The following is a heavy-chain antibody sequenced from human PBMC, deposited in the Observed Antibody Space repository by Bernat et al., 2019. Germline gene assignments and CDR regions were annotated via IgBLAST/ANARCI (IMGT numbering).Heavy chain of an antibody. J-gene: IGHJ4*01. Sequence: QVQLVQSGAEVKKPGASVKVSCKASGYTFTSYDINWVRQATGQGLEWMGWMNPNSGNTGYAQKFQGRVTMTRNTSISTAYMELSSLRSEDTAVYYCARGRVSVRPPKYSSSWYGLVYWGHGTLVTVSS. CDR3: ARGRVSVRPPKYSSSWYGLVY. D-gene: IGHD6-13*01. V-gene: IGHV1-8*01. CDR1: GYTFTSYD. CDR2: MNPNSGNT.